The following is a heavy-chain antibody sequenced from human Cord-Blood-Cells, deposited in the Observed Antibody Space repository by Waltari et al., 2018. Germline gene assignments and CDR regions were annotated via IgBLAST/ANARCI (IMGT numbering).Heavy chain of an antibody. CDR2: IIPIFGTA. Sequence: QAQLVQSGAEVKKPAASVKASCTASGGTFSSYAISWRPQTPGQGLERMGGIIPIFGTANYAQKFQGRVTITADESTSTAYMELSSLRSEDTAVYYCARDSGSGVYWGQGTLVTVSS. V-gene: IGHV1-69*01. J-gene: IGHJ4*02. CDR1: GGTFSSYA. D-gene: IGHD3-10*01. CDR3: ARDSGSGVY.